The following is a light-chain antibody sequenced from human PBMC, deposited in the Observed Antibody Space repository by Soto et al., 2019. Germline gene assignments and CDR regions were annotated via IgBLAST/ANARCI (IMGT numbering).Light chain of an antibody. CDR2: EAS. J-gene: IGLJ2*01. CDR3: FSYASSSFEV. V-gene: IGLV2-23*01. CDR1: SSDGGTYNL. Sequence: QSALTQPASVSGSPGQSITISCTGSSSDGGTYNLVSWYQQHPGKAPKLMIYEASKRPSGVSNRFSGSKSGNTASLTISGLQAEDEADYYCFSYASSSFEVFGGGTKLTVL.